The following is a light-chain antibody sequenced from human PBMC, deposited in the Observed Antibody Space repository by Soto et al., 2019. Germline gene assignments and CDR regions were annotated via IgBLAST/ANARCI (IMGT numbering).Light chain of an antibody. CDR2: DAT. J-gene: IGKJ1*01. CDR1: QSIRYS. V-gene: IGKV3-11*01. Sequence: EIVLTQSPATLSLSPGERATLSCKASQSIRYSLGWFQQKPGQAPRLLIDDATDRATGIPARFTGSGSGSDFTLTISSLEPEDFAVYYCQQYNNWPRTFGQGTKVDIK. CDR3: QQYNNWPRT.